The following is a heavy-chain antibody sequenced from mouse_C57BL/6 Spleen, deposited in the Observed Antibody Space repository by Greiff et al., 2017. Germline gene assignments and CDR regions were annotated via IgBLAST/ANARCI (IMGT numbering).Heavy chain of an antibody. CDR1: GFTFSDYG. Sequence: EVKLVESGGGLVKPGGSLKLSCAASGFTFSDYGMHWVRQAPEKGLEWVAYISSGSSTIYYADTVKGRFTISRDNAKNTLFLQMTSLRSEDTAMYYCARRDYGGRAMDYWGQGTSVTVSS. CDR3: ARRDYGGRAMDY. J-gene: IGHJ4*01. D-gene: IGHD1-1*01. V-gene: IGHV5-17*01. CDR2: ISSGSSTI.